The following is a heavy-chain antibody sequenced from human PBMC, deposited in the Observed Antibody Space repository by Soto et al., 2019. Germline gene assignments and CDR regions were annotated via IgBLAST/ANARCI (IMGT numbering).Heavy chain of an antibody. CDR1: GFTFSSYG. Sequence: QVQLVESGGGVVQPGRSLRLSCAASGFTFSSYGMHWVRQAPGNGLERVAVISYDGSKKYYADSVKGRCTLSRENSKNALYLQMNRRGAEDTAVYYCAKVPRGYDDSLTAYDAFDIWGQGTMLTVSS. V-gene: IGHV3-30*18. CDR3: AKVPRGYDDSLTAYDAFDI. J-gene: IGHJ3*02. CDR2: ISYDGSKK. D-gene: IGHD3-22*01.